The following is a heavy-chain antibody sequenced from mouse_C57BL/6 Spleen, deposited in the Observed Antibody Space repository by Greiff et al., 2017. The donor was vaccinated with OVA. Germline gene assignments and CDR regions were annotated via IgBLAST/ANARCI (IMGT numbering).Heavy chain of an antibody. V-gene: IGHV5-17*01. Sequence: EVKLMESGGGLVKPGGSLKLSCAASGFTFSDYGMHWVRQAPEKGLEWVAYISSGSSTIYYADTVKGRFTISRDNAKNTLFLQMTSLRSEDTAMYYCARGGYGRYFDVWGTGTTVTVSS. CDR3: ARGGYGRYFDV. CDR1: GFTFSDYG. J-gene: IGHJ1*03. CDR2: ISSGSSTI. D-gene: IGHD1-2*01.